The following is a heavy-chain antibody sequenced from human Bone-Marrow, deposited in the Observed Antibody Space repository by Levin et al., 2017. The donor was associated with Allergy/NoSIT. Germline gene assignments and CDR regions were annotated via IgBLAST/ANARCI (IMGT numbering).Heavy chain of an antibody. J-gene: IGHJ5*02. Sequence: GASVKVSCKASGYTFINYGISWVRQAPGQGLEWMGWVSAHDHRTNYARKFQGRVTMTADTSTETSYMELRSLTSDDTAVYYCSRGWQDLAKYNCFEPWGQGTLVTVSS. CDR3: SRGWQDLAKYNCFEP. D-gene: IGHD6-19*01. CDR2: VSAHDHRT. V-gene: IGHV1-18*01. CDR1: GYTFINYG.